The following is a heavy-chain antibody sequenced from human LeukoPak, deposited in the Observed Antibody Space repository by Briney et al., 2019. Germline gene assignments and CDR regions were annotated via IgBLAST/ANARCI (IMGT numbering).Heavy chain of an antibody. J-gene: IGHJ4*02. CDR3: ARTRAYGGRPDY. CDR1: GGSISTYY. CDR2: IYYSGST. V-gene: IGHV4-59*01. D-gene: IGHD4-23*01. Sequence: SETLSLTCTVSGGSISTYYWSWIRQPPGKGLEWIGYIYYSGSTNYNPSLKSRVTIPVDTSKNQFSLKLNSVTAADTAVYYCARTRAYGGRPDYWGQGTLVTVSS.